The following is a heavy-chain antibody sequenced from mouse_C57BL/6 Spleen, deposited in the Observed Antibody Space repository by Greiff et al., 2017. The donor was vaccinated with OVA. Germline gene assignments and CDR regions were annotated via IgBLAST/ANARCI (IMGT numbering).Heavy chain of an antibody. CDR2: IYPGNGDT. J-gene: IGHJ1*03. Sequence: LQQSGAELVRPGASVKMSCKASGYTFTSYYMHWVKQTPRQGLEWIGAIYPGNGDTSYNQKFKGKATLTVDNSSSTAYMQISSLTSGDTAVYFGASEENNGYHYWYFDDWGTGTTVTVSS. D-gene: IGHD2-2*01. V-gene: IGHV1-12*01. CDR1: GYTFTSYY. CDR3: ASEENNGYHYWYFDD.